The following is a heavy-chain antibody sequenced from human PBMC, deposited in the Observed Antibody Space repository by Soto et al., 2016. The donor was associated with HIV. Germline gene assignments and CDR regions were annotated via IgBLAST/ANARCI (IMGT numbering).Heavy chain of an antibody. CDR3: ARGHQVSSTNYILGNY. D-gene: IGHD3-10*01. CDR1: GYSFTNYD. V-gene: IGHV1-8*01. CDR2: MNPKSANT. Sequence: QVQLVQSGAEVKKPGASVRVSCKATGYSFTNYDINWVRQTTGQGLEWMGWMNPKSANTGYAPKFQGRVTFSKNNSMTTAYMELTGLTSEDTAVYYCARGHQVSSTNYILGNYWGQGTLVTVSP. J-gene: IGHJ4*02.